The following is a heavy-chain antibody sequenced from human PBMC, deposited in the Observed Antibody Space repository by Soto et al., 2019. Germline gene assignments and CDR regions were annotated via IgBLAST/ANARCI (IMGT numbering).Heavy chain of an antibody. CDR3: ARDRAALYFDY. CDR2: IWYDGSNK. D-gene: IGHD6-6*01. CDR1: GFTFSSYG. Sequence: LILSCAAPGFTFSSYGMHWVRQAPVKLLDWVAFIWYDGSNKYYADSVKGRFTISRDNSKNTLYLQMNSLRAEDTAVYYCARDRAALYFDYWGQGTLVTVSS. V-gene: IGHV3-33*01. J-gene: IGHJ4*02.